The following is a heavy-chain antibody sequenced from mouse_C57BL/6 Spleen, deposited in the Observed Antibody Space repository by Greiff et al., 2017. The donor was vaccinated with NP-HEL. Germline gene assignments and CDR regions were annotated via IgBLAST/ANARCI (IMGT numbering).Heavy chain of an antibody. V-gene: IGHV1-82*01. J-gene: IGHJ1*03. CDR1: GYAFSSSW. Sequence: VHLVESGPELVKPGASVKISCKASGYAFSSSWMNWVKQRPGKGLEWIGRIYPGDGDTNYNGKFKGKATLTADKSSSTAYMQLSSLTSEDSAVYFCARGGSSYDWYFDVWGTGTTVTVSS. CDR3: ARGGSSYDWYFDV. CDR2: IYPGDGDT. D-gene: IGHD1-1*01.